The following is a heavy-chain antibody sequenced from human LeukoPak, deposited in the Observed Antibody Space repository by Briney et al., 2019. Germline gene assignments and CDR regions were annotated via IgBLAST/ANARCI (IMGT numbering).Heavy chain of an antibody. V-gene: IGHV1-18*01. CDR3: ARALLDFWSGYYTYHFAS. CDR2: ISAYNGNT. J-gene: IGHJ4*01. CDR1: GYTFTSYG. Sequence: GASVKVSFTSAGYTFTSYGINMVRLAPGQGLEWMGWISAYNGNTNYAQKLQGRVTMTTDISTSTAYMELRSLRSDDTAVYYCARALLDFWSGYYTYHFASWCQGNVPTVYS. D-gene: IGHD3-3*01.